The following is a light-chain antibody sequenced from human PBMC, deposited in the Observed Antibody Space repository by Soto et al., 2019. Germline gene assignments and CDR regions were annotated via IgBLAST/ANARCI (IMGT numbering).Light chain of an antibody. J-gene: IGKJ2*01. V-gene: IGKV3-15*01. CDR3: QQYNIWPPYT. CDR1: QSVSSN. Sequence: EIVMTQSPATLSVSPGERATLSCRASQSVSSNLAWYQQKPGQAPRLLIYGASTRATGIPARFSGSGSATEFTLTISSLPSEDFAVYYCQQYNIWPPYTFGQGTKLEIK. CDR2: GAS.